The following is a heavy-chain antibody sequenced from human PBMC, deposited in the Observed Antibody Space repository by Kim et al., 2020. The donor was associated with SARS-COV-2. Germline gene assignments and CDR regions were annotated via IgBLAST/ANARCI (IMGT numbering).Heavy chain of an antibody. V-gene: IGHV4-34*01. CDR3: ARAQRGRSYYGMDV. J-gene: IGHJ6*02. Sequence: TPSRNSRVTISVATPKNQFSLKMSSVTAANTAVYYCARAQRGRSYYGMDVWGQGTTVTVSS. D-gene: IGHD3-10*01.